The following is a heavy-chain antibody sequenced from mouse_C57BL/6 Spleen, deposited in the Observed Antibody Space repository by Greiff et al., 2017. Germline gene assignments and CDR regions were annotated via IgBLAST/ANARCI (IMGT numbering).Heavy chain of an antibody. CDR1: GFTFSDYY. V-gene: IGHV5-12*01. J-gene: IGHJ4*01. D-gene: IGHD1-1*01. CDR3: ARVYYYGSSSTYAMDY. Sequence: EVKLMESGGGLVQPGGSLKLSCAASGFTFSDYYMYWVRQTPEKRLEWVAYISNGGGSTYYPDTVKGRFTISRYNAKNTLYLQMSRLKSEDTAMYYCARVYYYGSSSTYAMDYWGQGTSVTVSS. CDR2: ISNGGGST.